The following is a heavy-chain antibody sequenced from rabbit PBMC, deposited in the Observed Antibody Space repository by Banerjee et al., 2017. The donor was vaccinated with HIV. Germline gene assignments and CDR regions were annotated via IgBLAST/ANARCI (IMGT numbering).Heavy chain of an antibody. CDR1: GFSFSSSDW. V-gene: IGHV1S45*01. J-gene: IGHJ3*01. CDR3: ARDLAGVTGWNFGL. CDR2: IYTGHYGT. D-gene: IGHD4-1*01. Sequence: QEQLEESGGDLVKPEGSLTLTCTASGFSFSSSDWICWVCQAPGKGLEWIGCIYTGHYGTYYANWAKARFTVSKSSSTTVTLQMTSLTAADTATYFCARDLAGVTGWNFGLWGQGTLVTVS.